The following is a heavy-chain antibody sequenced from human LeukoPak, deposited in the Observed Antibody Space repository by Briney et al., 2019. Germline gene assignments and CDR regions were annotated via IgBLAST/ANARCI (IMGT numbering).Heavy chain of an antibody. V-gene: IGHV3-74*01. CDR3: ARGAGYFDWLSSLPATVGAFDI. CDR1: GFTFSSYW. Sequence: PGGSLRLSCAASGFTFSSYWMHWVRQAPGKGLVWVSRINTDGSSTSYADSVKGRFTISRDNAKNTLYLQMNSLRAEDTAVYYCARGAGYFDWLSSLPATVGAFDIWGQGTMVTVSS. J-gene: IGHJ3*02. CDR2: INTDGSST. D-gene: IGHD3-9*01.